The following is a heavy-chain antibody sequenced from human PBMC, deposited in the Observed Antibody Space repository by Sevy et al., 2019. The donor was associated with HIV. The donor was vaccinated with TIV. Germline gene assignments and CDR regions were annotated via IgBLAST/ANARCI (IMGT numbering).Heavy chain of an antibody. CDR3: ARAGGDCYSKNECWFVS. CDR2: ISSSSGTI. Sequence: GESLKISCAASGFTFSAYSMNWVRQAPGKGLEWVSYISSSSGTIYYADSVKGQFTISRDKAKSSLYLQMNGLRAEDTAVYYCARAGGDCYSKNECWFVSWGQGTLVTVSS. J-gene: IGHJ5*01. CDR1: GFTFSAYS. V-gene: IGHV3-48*01. D-gene: IGHD2-21*01.